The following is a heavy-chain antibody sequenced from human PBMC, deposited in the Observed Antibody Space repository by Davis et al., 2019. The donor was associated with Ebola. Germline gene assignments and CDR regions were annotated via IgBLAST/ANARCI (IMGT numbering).Heavy chain of an antibody. D-gene: IGHD4-11*01. V-gene: IGHV4-34*01. Sequence: PSETLSLTCAVYGGSFSGYYWSWIRQPPGKGLEWIGEINHSGSTNYNPSLKSRVTISVDTSKNQFSLKLSSVTAADTAVYYCARDDYSSCVDVWGKGTTVTVSS. CDR2: INHSGST. CDR3: ARDDYSSCVDV. J-gene: IGHJ6*04. CDR1: GGSFSGYY.